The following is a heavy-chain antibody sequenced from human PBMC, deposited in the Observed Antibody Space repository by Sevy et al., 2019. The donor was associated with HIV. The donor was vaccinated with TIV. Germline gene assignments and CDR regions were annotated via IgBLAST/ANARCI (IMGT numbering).Heavy chain of an antibody. CDR2: IWNDRSNK. CDR3: ARDHVKDGDLGDNYYFAMDV. D-gene: IGHD4-17*01. J-gene: IGHJ6*02. Sequence: GGSLRLSCAAYGFTFSIYGMHWVRQAPGKGLEWVAVIWNDRSNKHYADSVKGRFTISRDNAKNTLYLQMNTLRAEDRAVYYCARDHVKDGDLGDNYYFAMDVWGPGTTVTVS. V-gene: IGHV3-33*01. CDR1: GFTFSIYG.